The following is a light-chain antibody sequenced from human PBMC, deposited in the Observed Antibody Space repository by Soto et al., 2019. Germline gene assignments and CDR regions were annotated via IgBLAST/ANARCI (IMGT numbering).Light chain of an antibody. Sequence: QSALTQPASVSGSPGQSITISCTGTSGDIGGYNYVSWYQQHPGKAPKLLISEVTNRPSGVSNRFSGSKSGNTASLTISGLQAEDEADYYCSSYTTNITPVVVCGGTKLTVL. J-gene: IGLJ2*01. CDR2: EVT. CDR1: SGDIGGYNY. CDR3: SSYTTNITPVV. V-gene: IGLV2-14*01.